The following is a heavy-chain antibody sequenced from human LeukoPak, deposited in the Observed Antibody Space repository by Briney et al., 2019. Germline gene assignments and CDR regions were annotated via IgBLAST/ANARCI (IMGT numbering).Heavy chain of an antibody. V-gene: IGHV4-59*08. CDR2: IYYSGST. Sequence: SGTLSLTCTVSGGSISSYYWSWVRQPPGEGLGWIGYIYYSGSTNYNPSLKSRVTISVDTSKNQFSLKLSSVTAADTAVYYCASSGCSYGYEFDYWGQGTLVTVSS. J-gene: IGHJ4*02. D-gene: IGHD5-18*01. CDR3: ASSGCSYGYEFDY. CDR1: GGSISSYY.